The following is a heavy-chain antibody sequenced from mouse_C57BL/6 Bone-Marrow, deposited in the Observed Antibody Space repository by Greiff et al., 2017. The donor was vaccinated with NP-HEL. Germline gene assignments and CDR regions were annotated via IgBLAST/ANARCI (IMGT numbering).Heavy chain of an antibody. D-gene: IGHD2-3*01. V-gene: IGHV5-6*01. CDR2: ISSGGSYT. Sequence: EAHLVESGGDLVKPGGSLKLSCAASGFTFSSYGMSWVRQTPDKRLEWVATISSGGSYTYYPDSVKGRFTISRDNAKNTLYLQMSSLKSEDTAMYYCARQDGYHWYFDVWGTGTTVTVSS. J-gene: IGHJ1*03. CDR1: GFTFSSYG. CDR3: ARQDGYHWYFDV.